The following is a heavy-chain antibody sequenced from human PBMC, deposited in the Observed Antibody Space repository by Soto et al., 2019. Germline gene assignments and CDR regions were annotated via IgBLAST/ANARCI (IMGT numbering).Heavy chain of an antibody. J-gene: IGHJ3*02. CDR1: GGSISSGGYY. CDR2: IYYSGST. CDR3: ARGGLGSGDAFDI. V-gene: IGHV4-31*03. D-gene: IGHD3-16*01. Sequence: SETLSLTCTVSGGSISSGGYYWSWIRQHPGKGLEWIGYIYYSGSTYYNPSLKSRVTISVDTSKNQFSLKLSSVTAADTAVYYCARGGLGSGDAFDIWGQGTMVTVSS.